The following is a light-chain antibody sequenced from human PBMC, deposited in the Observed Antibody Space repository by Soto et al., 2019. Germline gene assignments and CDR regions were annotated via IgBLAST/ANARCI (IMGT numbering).Light chain of an antibody. V-gene: IGKV3-20*01. CDR3: QQYGSSRT. CDR2: GAS. Sequence: EIVLTQSPGTLSLSPGEGATLSCRARQSVNSDSLAWYQQKPGQAPRLLMSGASTRATGIPDRFRGSGSGTDFTLIISRLEPADFAVYWCQQYGSSRTFGQGTKVEIK. J-gene: IGKJ1*01. CDR1: QSVNSDS.